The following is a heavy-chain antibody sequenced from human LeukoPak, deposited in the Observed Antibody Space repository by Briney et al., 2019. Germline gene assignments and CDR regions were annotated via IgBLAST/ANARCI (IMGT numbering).Heavy chain of an antibody. CDR2: INHSGST. D-gene: IGHD4-11*01. CDR3: ARLLDYSNYVSFDY. V-gene: IGHV4-34*01. CDR1: GGSFSGYY. Sequence: EPSETLSLTCAVYGGSFSGYYWSWIRQPPGKGLEWIGEINHSGSTNYNPSLKSRVTISVDTSKNQFSLKLSSVTAADTAVYYCARLLDYSNYVSFDYWGQGTLVTVSS. J-gene: IGHJ4*02.